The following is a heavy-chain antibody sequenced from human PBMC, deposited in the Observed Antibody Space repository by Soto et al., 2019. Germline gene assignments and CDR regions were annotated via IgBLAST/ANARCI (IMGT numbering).Heavy chain of an antibody. Sequence: EFQVLQSGGGLVQPGGSLTLSCAASGFPFSSTDMTWVRQAPGTGLEWVSTIDGSGGTTYYADSVKGRFTISRDNSINTVFLQMNSLRADDTALYFCAKNSGWFNTWGQGALVTVSS. CDR3: AKNSGWFNT. CDR2: IDGSGGTT. V-gene: IGHV3-23*01. J-gene: IGHJ5*02. D-gene: IGHD3-10*01. CDR1: GFPFSSTD.